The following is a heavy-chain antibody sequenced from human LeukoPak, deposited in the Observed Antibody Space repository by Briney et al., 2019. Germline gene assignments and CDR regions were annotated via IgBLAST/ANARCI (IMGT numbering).Heavy chain of an antibody. V-gene: IGHV4-38-2*01. D-gene: IGHD3-22*01. CDR3: ARAPRDSSSSNYMRRFDY. CDR2: IYHSGST. CDR1: GYSISSDNY. J-gene: IGHJ4*02. Sequence: KPSETLSLTRAVSGYSISSDNYWVWIRQPPGQGLEWTGGIYHSGSTYYNPSLKSRVTMSVDTSKNQFSLKLSSVTAADTAVYYCARAPRDSSSSNYMRRFDYWGQGTLVTVSS.